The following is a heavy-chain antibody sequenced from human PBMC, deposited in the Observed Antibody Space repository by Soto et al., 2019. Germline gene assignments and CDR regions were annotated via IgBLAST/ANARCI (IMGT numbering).Heavy chain of an antibody. CDR3: TGGATPGVFDY. V-gene: IGHV3-64*01. J-gene: IGHJ4*02. CDR2: VTNNGGST. Sequence: GGSLRLSCAASGFTFSSFGLHWVRQAPGKGLEYVSGVTNNGGSTDYANSVKGRFTISRDNSKNMLYLQMGSLRPDDMAVYYCTGGATPGVFDYWGQGALVTVSS. CDR1: GFTFSSFG. D-gene: IGHD2-15*01.